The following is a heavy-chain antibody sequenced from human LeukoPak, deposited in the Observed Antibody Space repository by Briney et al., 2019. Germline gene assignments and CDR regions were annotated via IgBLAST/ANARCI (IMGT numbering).Heavy chain of an antibody. J-gene: IGHJ3*02. CDR1: GFTFSTYW. Sequence: GRSLRLSCSASGFTFSTYWMSWVRQAPGKGLEWMANINRDGGAQNYVDSVKGRFTISRDNAKDSLFLQMNNLRAEDTALYYCARDGIPTYAFDIWGQGTMVTVSS. D-gene: IGHD1-26*01. V-gene: IGHV3-7*01. CDR3: ARDGIPTYAFDI. CDR2: INRDGGAQ.